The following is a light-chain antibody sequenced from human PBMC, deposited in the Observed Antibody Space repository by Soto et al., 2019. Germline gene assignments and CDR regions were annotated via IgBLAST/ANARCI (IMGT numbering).Light chain of an antibody. CDR2: DVT. J-gene: IGLJ2*01. CDR1: SSDVGGYNY. V-gene: IGLV2-11*01. CDR3: CSYAGRFGVL. Sequence: QSALTQPRSVSGSPGQSVTISCTGTSSDVGGYNYVSWYQQHPDKAPKLMVYDVTERPSGVPDRFSGSKSGNLASLTISGLQAEDEADYYRCSYAGRFGVLFGGGTKLTVL.